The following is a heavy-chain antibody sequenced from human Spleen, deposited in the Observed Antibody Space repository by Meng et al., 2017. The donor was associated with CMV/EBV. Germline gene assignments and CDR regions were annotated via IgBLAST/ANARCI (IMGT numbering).Heavy chain of an antibody. CDR1: RGTFSSYA. V-gene: IGHV1-69*04. CDR2: IIPILGLA. D-gene: IGHD3-10*01. J-gene: IGHJ2*01. Sequence: QVQLVQSGAEVKRPGSSVKVLCKASRGTFSSYAISWVRPAPGHGLVWMGRIIPILGLANYAEKFQGSVTITADKSTSTAYMEVLSLRSDDTSTYYCARDRAASGWYFDLWGRGTLVTVSS. CDR3: ARDRAASGWYFDL.